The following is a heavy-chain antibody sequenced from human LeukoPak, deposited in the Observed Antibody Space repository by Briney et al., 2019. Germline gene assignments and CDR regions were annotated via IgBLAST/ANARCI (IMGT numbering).Heavy chain of an antibody. J-gene: IGHJ4*02. D-gene: IGHD5-18*01. CDR1: GGSISSSSYY. Sequence: PSETLSLTCTLSGGSISSSSYYWGCIRQPPGKGLEWIGSIYYSGSTYYTPSLKSRVTISVDTSKNQFSLKLSSVTAADTAVYYCARLEGHSYNYWGQGTLVTVSS. CDR2: IYYSGST. V-gene: IGHV4-39*01. CDR3: ARLEGHSYNY.